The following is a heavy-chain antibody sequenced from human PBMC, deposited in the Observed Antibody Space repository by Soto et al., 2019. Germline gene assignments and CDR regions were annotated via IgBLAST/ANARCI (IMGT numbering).Heavy chain of an antibody. J-gene: IGHJ5*02. CDR2: IRSKANSYAT. CDR3: TRLKDYYGSGSYFNWFDP. V-gene: IGHV3-73*02. CDR1: GFTFSGSA. Sequence: EVQLVESGGGLVQPGGSLKLSCAASGFTFSGSAMHWVRQASGKGLEWVGRIRSKANSYATAYAASVKGRFTISRDDSKNTAYLQMNSLKTEDTAVYYCTRLKDYYGSGSYFNWFDPWGQGTLVTVSS. D-gene: IGHD3-10*01.